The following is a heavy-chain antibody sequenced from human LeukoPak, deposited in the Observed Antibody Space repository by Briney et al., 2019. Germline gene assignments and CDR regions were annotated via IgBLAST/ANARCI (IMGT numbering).Heavy chain of an antibody. J-gene: IGHJ4*02. CDR1: GYSISSGYY. CDR2: IFRSGST. CDR3: AKHAYCSGGSCPDF. D-gene: IGHD2-15*01. V-gene: IGHV4-38-2*01. Sequence: SETLSLTCAVSGYSISSGYYWGWIRQPPGKGLEWIGSIFRSGSTHYHPSLKSRVTISVDTSKNQFSLKLSSVTAADTAVYYCAKHAYCSGGSCPDFWGQGTLVTVSS.